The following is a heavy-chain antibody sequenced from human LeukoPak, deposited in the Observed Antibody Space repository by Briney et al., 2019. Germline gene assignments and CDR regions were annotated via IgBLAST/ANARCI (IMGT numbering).Heavy chain of an antibody. J-gene: IGHJ4*02. V-gene: IGHV3-53*01. CDR3: ARFHTAMATGFDY. D-gene: IGHD5-18*01. CDR1: GFTVSSNY. CDR2: IYSGGST. Sequence: PGGSLRLSCAASGFTVSSNYMSWVRQAPGKGLEWVSVIYSGGSTYYADSVKGRFTISRDNSKNTLYLQMNSLRAEDTAVYYCARFHTAMATGFDYWGQGTLVTVSS.